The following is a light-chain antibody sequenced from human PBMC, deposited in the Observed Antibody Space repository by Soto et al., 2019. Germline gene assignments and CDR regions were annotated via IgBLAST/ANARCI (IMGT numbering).Light chain of an antibody. J-gene: IGLJ1*01. V-gene: IGLV2-14*03. CDR2: DVY. CDR1: RGDIGGYNY. CDR3: SSYTSSTTLV. Sequence: QSVLTQPASVSASPGQSTTISLSGTRGDIGGYNYVSWYQQHPGKAPKLMIYDVYHRPSGVSNRFSASKSGNTASLTISGLQAEDEADYYCSSYTSSTTLVFGTGTKVTVL.